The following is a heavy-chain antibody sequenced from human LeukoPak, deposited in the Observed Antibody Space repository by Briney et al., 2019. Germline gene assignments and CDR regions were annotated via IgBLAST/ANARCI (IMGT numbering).Heavy chain of an antibody. D-gene: IGHD4-17*01. CDR1: GFAFSDYY. V-gene: IGHV3-11*01. CDR3: ASSTVTTDYYYYGMDV. CDR2: ISSSGSTI. Sequence: GGSLRLSCAASGFAFSDYYMSWIRQAPGKGLEWVSYISSSGSTIYYADSVKGRFTISRDNAKNSLYLQMNSLRAEDTAVYYCASSTVTTDYYYYGMDVWGQGTTVTVSS. J-gene: IGHJ6*02.